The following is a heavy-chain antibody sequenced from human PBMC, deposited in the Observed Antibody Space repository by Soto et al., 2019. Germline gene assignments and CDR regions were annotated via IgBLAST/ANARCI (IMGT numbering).Heavy chain of an antibody. CDR2: IYPGDSDT. V-gene: IGHV5-51*01. Sequence: GESLKISCKGSGYSFTSYWIGWVRQMPGKGLEWMGIIYPGDSDTRYSPSFQGQVTISADKSISTAYLQWSSLKASDTAMYYCARQRRADYYGSGIASMDVWGQGTTVT. D-gene: IGHD3-10*01. CDR1: GYSFTSYW. J-gene: IGHJ6*02. CDR3: ARQRRADYYGSGIASMDV.